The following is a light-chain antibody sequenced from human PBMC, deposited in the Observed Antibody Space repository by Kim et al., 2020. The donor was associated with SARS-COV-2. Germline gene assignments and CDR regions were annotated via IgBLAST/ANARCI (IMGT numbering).Light chain of an antibody. J-gene: IGKJ2*03. V-gene: IGKV3-20*01. CDR2: SAS. CDR3: QEFVTSPYS. CDR1: QTIASNH. Sequence: LSPGERATLSCRASQTIASNHLAWYQQKLGQAPRLLIYSASSRATGIPDRFSGSGSGTDYTLTISRLEPEDFAVYYCQEFVTSPYSFGQGTKLEI.